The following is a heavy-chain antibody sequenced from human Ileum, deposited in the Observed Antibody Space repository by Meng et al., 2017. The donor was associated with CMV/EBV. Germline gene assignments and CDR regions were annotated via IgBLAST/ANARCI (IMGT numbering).Heavy chain of an antibody. V-gene: IGHV4-30-4*08. CDR3: AREIPSSSWYYLDY. D-gene: IGHD6-13*01. CDR1: GGSISSGDYY. Sequence: QLQESGPRLVKPLQTLSLPCTVSGGSISSGDYYWSWIRQPPGKGLEWIGYIYYSGSTYYNPSLKSRVTISVDTSKNQFSLKLSSVTAADTAVYYCAREIPSSSWYYLDYWGQGTLVTVSS. J-gene: IGHJ4*02. CDR2: IYYSGST.